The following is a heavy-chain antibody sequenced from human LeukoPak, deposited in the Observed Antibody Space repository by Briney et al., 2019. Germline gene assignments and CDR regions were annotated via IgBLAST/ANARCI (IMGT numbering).Heavy chain of an antibody. Sequence: PGGSLRLSCSASGFTFSNDWMSWARQAPGKGLDWVGRIKCKTDGGTTDHAAPVKGRFTISRDDSKNTLYLQMNSLKTEDTAVYYCTTLPGSTVTKFYYYYYGMDVWGQGTTVTVSS. D-gene: IGHD4-17*01. V-gene: IGHV3-15*01. J-gene: IGHJ6*02. CDR3: TTLPGSTVTKFYYYYYGMDV. CDR1: GFTFSNDW. CDR2: IKCKTDGGTT.